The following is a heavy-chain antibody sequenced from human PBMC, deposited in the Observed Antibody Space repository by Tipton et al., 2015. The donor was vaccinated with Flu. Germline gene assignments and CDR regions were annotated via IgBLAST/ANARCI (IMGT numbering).Heavy chain of an antibody. D-gene: IGHD3-22*01. V-gene: IGHV3-9*01. CDR1: GFTFDDYA. J-gene: IGHJ3*02. CDR3: AKRSGYWVDAFDI. Sequence: SLRLSCAASGFTFDDYAMHWVRQAPGKGLEWVSGISWNSGSIGYADSVKGRFTISRDNAKNSLYLQMNSLRAEDTALYYCAKRSGYWVDAFDIWGQGTMVTVSS. CDR2: ISWNSGSI.